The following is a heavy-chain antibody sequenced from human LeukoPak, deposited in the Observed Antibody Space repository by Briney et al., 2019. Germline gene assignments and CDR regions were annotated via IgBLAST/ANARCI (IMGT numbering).Heavy chain of an antibody. J-gene: IGHJ6*03. CDR1: GFIFSSFG. CDR3: AKQMVERPHYYYMDV. V-gene: IGHV3-30*02. D-gene: IGHD2-15*01. Sequence: GGSLRLSCAASGFIFSSFGMHWVRQAPGKGLEWVAFIQDDESNKFYADSVKGRFTISRDNSKNTLFLQMNSLRPEDTALYYCAKQMVERPHYYYMDVWGKGTTVSVSS. CDR2: IQDDESNK.